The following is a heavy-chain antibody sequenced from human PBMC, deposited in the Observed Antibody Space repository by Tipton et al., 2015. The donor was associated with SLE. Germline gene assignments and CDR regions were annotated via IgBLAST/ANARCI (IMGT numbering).Heavy chain of an antibody. Sequence: TLSLTCAVYGGSFSGYYWSWIRQPAGKGLEWIGRIYSSGNTNYNPSLESRVTMSVDTSKNQFSLKLSSVTAADTAVYYCARDGGYCGGDCYREGYFQHWGQGTLVTVSS. J-gene: IGHJ1*01. D-gene: IGHD2-21*02. V-gene: IGHV4-4*07. CDR1: GGSFSGYY. CDR3: ARDGGYCGGDCYREGYFQH. CDR2: IYSSGNT.